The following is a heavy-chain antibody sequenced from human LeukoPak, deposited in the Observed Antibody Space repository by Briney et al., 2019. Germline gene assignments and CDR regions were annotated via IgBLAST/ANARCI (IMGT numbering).Heavy chain of an antibody. V-gene: IGHV4-59*12. Sequence: SETLSLTCTVSGGSISNYYWSWIRQPPGKGLEWIGYIYYSGSTNYNPSLKSRLTISLDTSKNQFSLKLSSVTAADTAVYYCARTVDTAMVDFDYWGQGTLVTVSS. D-gene: IGHD5-18*01. CDR3: ARTVDTAMVDFDY. J-gene: IGHJ4*02. CDR1: GGSISNYY. CDR2: IYYSGST.